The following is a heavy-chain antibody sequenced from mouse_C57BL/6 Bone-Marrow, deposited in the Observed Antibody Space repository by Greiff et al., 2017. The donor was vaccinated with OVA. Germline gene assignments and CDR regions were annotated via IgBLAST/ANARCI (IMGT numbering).Heavy chain of an antibody. CDR1: GFTFSSYA. CDR2: ISDGGSYT. D-gene: IGHD1-1*01. Sequence: EVHLVESGGGLVKPGGSLKLSCAASGFTFSSYAMSWVRQTPEKRLEWVATISDGGSYTYYPDNVKGRFTISRDNAKNNLYLQMSHLKSEDTAMYYCARRGYYYGPFAYWGQGTLVTVSA. CDR3: ARRGYYYGPFAY. V-gene: IGHV5-4*03. J-gene: IGHJ3*01.